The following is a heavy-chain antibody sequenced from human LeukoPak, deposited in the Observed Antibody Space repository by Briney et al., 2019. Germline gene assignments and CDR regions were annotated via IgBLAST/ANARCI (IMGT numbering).Heavy chain of an antibody. J-gene: IGHJ6*03. CDR2: ISAYNGNT. CDR3: ARLVVVVAAYDFMDV. Sequence: GASVKVSCKASGYTFTSYGISWVRQAPGQGLEWMGWISAYNGNTNYAQKLQGRVTMTTDTSTSTAYMELRSLRSDDTAVYYCARLVVVVAAYDFMDVWGKGTTVTVSS. D-gene: IGHD2-15*01. V-gene: IGHV1-18*01. CDR1: GYTFTSYG.